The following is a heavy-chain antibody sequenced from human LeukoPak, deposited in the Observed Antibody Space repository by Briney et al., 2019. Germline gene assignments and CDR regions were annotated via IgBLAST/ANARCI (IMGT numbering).Heavy chain of an antibody. J-gene: IGHJ4*02. CDR1: GFTFSSYA. V-gene: IGHV3-23*01. Sequence: GGSLRLSCAASGFTFSSYAMSWVRQAPGKGLEWVSAISGSGGSTYCADSVKGRFTISRDNSKNTLYLQMNSPRAEDTAVYYCVKGHRGLRPLDYWGQGTLVTVSS. CDR3: VKGHRGLRPLDY. CDR2: ISGSGGST. D-gene: IGHD5-18*01.